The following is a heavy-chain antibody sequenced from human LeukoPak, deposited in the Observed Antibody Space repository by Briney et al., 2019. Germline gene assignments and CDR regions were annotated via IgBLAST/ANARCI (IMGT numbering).Heavy chain of an antibody. CDR3: ARVLVVVTGNYMDV. J-gene: IGHJ6*03. D-gene: IGHD2-21*02. CDR2: ISSSGRTT. CDR1: GFAFSSYE. Sequence: PGGSLRLSCTASGFAFSSYEMNWVRQAPGKGLEGVSYISSSGRTTYYADSVKGRFTISRDSAKNSLYLQMNSLRAEDTAVYYCARVLVVVTGNYMDVWGKGTTVTISS. V-gene: IGHV3-48*03.